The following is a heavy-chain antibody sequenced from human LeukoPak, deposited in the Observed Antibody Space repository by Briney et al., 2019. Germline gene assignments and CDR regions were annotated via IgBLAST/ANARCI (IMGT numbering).Heavy chain of an antibody. V-gene: IGHV3-21*01. CDR1: GFTFSSYT. J-gene: IGHJ4*02. Sequence: PGGSLRLSCAASGFTFSSYTMNWVRQTPGKGLEWVSSISGSSYYIYYADSVRGRFTISRDNAENSVYLQMNSLRAEDTAVYYRARSPTVSLGYCSSGTCQADYWGQGTLVTVSS. CDR3: ARSPTVSLGYCSSGTCQADY. D-gene: IGHD2-15*01. CDR2: ISGSSYYI.